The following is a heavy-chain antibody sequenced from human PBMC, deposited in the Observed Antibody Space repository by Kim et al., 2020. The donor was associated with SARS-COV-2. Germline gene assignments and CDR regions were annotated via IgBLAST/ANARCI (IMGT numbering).Heavy chain of an antibody. V-gene: IGHV3-15*01. CDR3: TTFICSSTSCYGPDAFDI. D-gene: IGHD2-2*01. CDR1: GFTFSNAW. Sequence: GGSLRLSCAASGFTFSNAWMSWVRQAPGNGLEWVGRIKSKTDGGTTDYAAPVKGRFTISGDDSKSTLYLQMNSLKTEDTAVYYCTTFICSSTSCYGPDAFDIWGKGQWSPSLQ. CDR2: IKSKTDGGTT. J-gene: IGHJ3*02.